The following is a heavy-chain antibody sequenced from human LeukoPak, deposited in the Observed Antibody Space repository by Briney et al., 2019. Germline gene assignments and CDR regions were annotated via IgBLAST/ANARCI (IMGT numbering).Heavy chain of an antibody. CDR1: GFTFSSYG. D-gene: IGHD4-17*01. Sequence: GRSLRLSCAASGFTFSSYGLHWVRQAPGKGLEWVAVIWYDGSNKYYADSVKGRFTISRDNSKNTLYLQMNCLRAEDTAVYYCARVDYGDYGFDYWGQGTLVTVSS. J-gene: IGHJ4*02. V-gene: IGHV3-33*01. CDR2: IWYDGSNK. CDR3: ARVDYGDYGFDY.